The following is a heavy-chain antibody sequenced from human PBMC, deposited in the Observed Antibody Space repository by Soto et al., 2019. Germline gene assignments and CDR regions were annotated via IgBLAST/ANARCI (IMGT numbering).Heavy chain of an antibody. Sequence: GALRLSFEASEFTYWMHLVRQAPGKGLVWVSRINRDGSTADYADFVKGRFTISRDSAKNTVYLQMNSLRDEDTAVYYCARDRIEVADPRGQGTLVKSPQ. V-gene: IGHV3-74*01. D-gene: IGHD6-19*01. CDR2: INRDGSTA. CDR1: EFTYW. J-gene: IGHJ5*02. CDR3: ARDRIEVADP.